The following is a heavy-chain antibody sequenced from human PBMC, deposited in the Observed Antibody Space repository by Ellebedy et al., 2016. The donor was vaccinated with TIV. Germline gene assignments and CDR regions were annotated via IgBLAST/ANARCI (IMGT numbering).Heavy chain of an antibody. D-gene: IGHD2-2*01. CDR1: GGSFSTYS. CDR3: ARRRAMSSGFDI. Sequence: ASVKVSCKATGGSFSTYSINWLRQAPGQGLEWMGSIVPVFVTAEYGQKFQGRVTIIADESTNTAHMELTSLTSEDTAVYYCARRRAMSSGFDIWGQGTMVTVSA. V-gene: IGHV1-69*13. J-gene: IGHJ3*02. CDR2: IVPVFVTA.